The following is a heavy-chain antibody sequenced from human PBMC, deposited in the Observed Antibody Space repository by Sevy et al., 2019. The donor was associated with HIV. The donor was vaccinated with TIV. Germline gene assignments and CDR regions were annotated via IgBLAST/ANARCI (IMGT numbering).Heavy chain of an antibody. J-gene: IGHJ6*02. CDR3: ARDCSSASCLWGMDV. D-gene: IGHD2-2*01. CDR2: IKRDGSEK. CDR1: GFTFSSYW. V-gene: IGHV3-7*03. Sequence: GESLKISCAASGFTFSSYWMSWVRQAPGKGLEWVANIKRDGSEKYYVDSVKGRFTISRDNAKNSLYLQMNSLRAEDTADYYCARDCSSASCLWGMDVWGQGTTVTVSS.